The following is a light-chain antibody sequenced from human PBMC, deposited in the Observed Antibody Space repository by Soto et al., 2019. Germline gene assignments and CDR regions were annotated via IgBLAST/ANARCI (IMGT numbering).Light chain of an antibody. J-gene: IGKJ4*01. V-gene: IGKV3-11*01. CDR3: QQRSNWPPAT. CDR2: DAS. Sequence: IVLTQSPATLSLSPGERATLFCRASQSVSSYLAWYQQKPGQAPRLLSYDASSRATGIPARFSGSGSGTDFTLTISSLEPEDSAVYYCQQRSNWPPATFGGGTKVEIK. CDR1: QSVSSY.